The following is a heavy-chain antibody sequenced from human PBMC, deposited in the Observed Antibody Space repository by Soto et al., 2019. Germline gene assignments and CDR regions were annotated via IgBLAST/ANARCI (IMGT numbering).Heavy chain of an antibody. CDR1: GFTFSSYA. Sequence: GGSLRLSCAASGFTFSSYAMHWVRQAPGKGLEYVSAISSNGGSTYYADSVKGRFTISRDNSKNTLYLQMGSLRAEDMAVYYCARGAYYDFWSGSPPSPVFDYWGQGTLVTVSS. V-gene: IGHV3-64*02. CDR3: ARGAYYDFWSGSPPSPVFDY. J-gene: IGHJ4*02. D-gene: IGHD3-3*01. CDR2: ISSNGGST.